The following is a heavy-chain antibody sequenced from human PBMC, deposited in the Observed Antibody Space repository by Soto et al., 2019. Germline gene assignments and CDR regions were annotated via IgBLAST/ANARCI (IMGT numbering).Heavy chain of an antibody. V-gene: IGHV4-31*03. CDR1: GGSISSGGYY. Sequence: QVQLQESGPGLVKPSQTLSLTCTVSGGSISSGGYYWSWIRQHPGKGLEWIGYIYYSGSTYYNPYFKSRFTVSVDTSKNQYYLKLSTLTAAPTAVYYCARGPGISRYNVTNYWGQGNLFTVSS. CDR2: IYYSGST. J-gene: IGHJ4*02. CDR3: ARGPGISRYNVTNY. D-gene: IGHD1-1*01.